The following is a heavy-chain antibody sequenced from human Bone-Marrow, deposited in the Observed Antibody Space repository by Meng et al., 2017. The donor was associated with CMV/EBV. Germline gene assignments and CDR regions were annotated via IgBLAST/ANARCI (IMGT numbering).Heavy chain of an antibody. Sequence: SETLSLTCAVYGGSFSGYYCSWIRQPPGKGLEWIGEIKHSGSTNYNPSLKSRVTISVDTSKNQFSLKLSSVTAADTAVYYCARGQIITVLLWFGESFGWFDPWGQGTLVTVSS. J-gene: IGHJ5*02. D-gene: IGHD3-10*01. V-gene: IGHV4-34*01. CDR2: IKHSGST. CDR3: ARGQIITVLLWFGESFGWFDP. CDR1: GGSFSGYY.